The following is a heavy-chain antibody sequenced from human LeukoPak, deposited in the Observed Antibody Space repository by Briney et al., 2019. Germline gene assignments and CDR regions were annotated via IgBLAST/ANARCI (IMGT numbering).Heavy chain of an antibody. V-gene: IGHV3-66*04. Sequence: GGSLRLSCAASGFTVSSNYMSWVRQAPGKGLEWVSVIYSGGSTYYADSVKGRFTISRDNSKNTLYLQMNSLRAEDTAVYYCARHAQMATIRYWGQGTLVTVSS. D-gene: IGHD5-24*01. CDR3: ARHAQMATIRY. J-gene: IGHJ4*02. CDR2: IYSGGST. CDR1: GFTVSSNY.